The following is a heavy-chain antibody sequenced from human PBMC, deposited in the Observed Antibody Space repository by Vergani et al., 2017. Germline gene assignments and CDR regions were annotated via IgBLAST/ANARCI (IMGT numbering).Heavy chain of an antibody. CDR3: ARQFWVSQGVGAFET. V-gene: IGHV4-38-2*02. Sequence: QVQLQESGPGLVKPSETLSLTCSVSGYSISRGYYWGWIRQPPGKGLEGIVTVFHSGSAYYNPSLRRRVTISVETSKNQFPLRLTTLTAADTAVYYCARQFWVSQGVGAFETWGRGTEVSVSS. CDR1: GYSISRGYY. CDR2: VFHSGSA. J-gene: IGHJ3*02. D-gene: IGHD3-16*01.